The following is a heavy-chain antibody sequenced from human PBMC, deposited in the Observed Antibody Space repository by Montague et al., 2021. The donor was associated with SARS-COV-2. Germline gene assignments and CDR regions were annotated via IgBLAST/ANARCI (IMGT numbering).Heavy chain of an antibody. CDR1: GFTFSDYY. CDR2: IGNSGDTI. J-gene: IGHJ6*04. CDR3: ARDLIQGARRIYYSGMDV. V-gene: IGHV3-11*01. Sequence: SLRLSCAASGFTFSDYYMSWIRQAPGKGLEWISYIGNSGDTIYHADSVKGRFTISRDNARNSLYLQMNSLRAEDTAVYYCARDLIQGARRIYYSGMDVWGKGTRVTASS. D-gene: IGHD3-10*01.